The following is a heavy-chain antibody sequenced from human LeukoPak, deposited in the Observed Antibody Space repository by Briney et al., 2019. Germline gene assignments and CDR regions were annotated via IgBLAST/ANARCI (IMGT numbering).Heavy chain of an antibody. Sequence: GGSLRLSCAASGLSFSNAWMSWVRQAPGKGLEWVAHIKRNTDTGTTNYGASVEGRFTVSRDDSKNTLYLKRNSRKIKDKALYYLTTGDRGGQNNWGQETRVTVSP. CDR3: TTGDRGGQNN. CDR1: GLSFSNAW. J-gene: IGHJ4*02. CDR2: IKRNTDTGTT. V-gene: IGHV3-15*01. D-gene: IGHD3-10*01.